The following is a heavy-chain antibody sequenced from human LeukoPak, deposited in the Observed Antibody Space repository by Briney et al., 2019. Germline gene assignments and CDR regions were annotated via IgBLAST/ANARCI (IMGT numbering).Heavy chain of an antibody. CDR3: ARGLVTGVHYDYVWGSYRRNWFDP. Sequence: PSETLSLTCSVSGGSFSGYYWTWIRQSPGKGLDWIGEIDDSGSINYNPSLESRITMSVDTSKNQFSLNLKSVTAADTAVYYCARGLVTGVHYDYVWGSYRRNWFDPWGQGTLDTVSS. D-gene: IGHD3-16*02. J-gene: IGHJ5*02. CDR2: IDDSGSI. V-gene: IGHV4-34*01. CDR1: GGSFSGYY.